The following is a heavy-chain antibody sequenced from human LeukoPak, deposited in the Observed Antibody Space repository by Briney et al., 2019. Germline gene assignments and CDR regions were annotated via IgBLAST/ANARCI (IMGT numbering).Heavy chain of an antibody. D-gene: IGHD3-3*01. CDR1: GGTFSSSG. J-gene: IGHJ4*02. CDR2: IIPMIGTP. V-gene: IGHV1-69*05. Sequence: SVKVSCKASGGTFSSSGISWVRQAPGQGLEWMGGIIPMIGTPNYAQKFQGRVTMTRNTSISTAYMELSSLRSEDTAVYYCARGGVRKKSSPYYDFWSGYYGVDYWGQGTLVTVSS. CDR3: ARGGVRKKSSPYYDFWSGYYGVDY.